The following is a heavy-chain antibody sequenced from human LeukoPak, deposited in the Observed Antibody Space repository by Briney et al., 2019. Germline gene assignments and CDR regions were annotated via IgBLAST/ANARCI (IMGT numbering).Heavy chain of an antibody. CDR3: AGEQRSGSYYYED. Sequence: SETLSLTCTVSGGSINSYYWTWIRQPPGKGLEWIGNIYNSGNTNYNPSLKSRVTMSVDTSKNQFSLKLSSVTAADTAVYYCAGEQRSGSYYYEDWGQGTLVTVSS. J-gene: IGHJ4*02. CDR2: IYNSGNT. V-gene: IGHV4-59*12. CDR1: GGSINSYY. D-gene: IGHD1-26*01.